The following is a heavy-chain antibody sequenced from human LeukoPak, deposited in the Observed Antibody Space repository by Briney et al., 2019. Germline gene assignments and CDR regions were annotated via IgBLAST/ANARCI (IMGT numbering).Heavy chain of an antibody. J-gene: IGHJ4*02. CDR3: TRGAMLRGIPHSPGE. V-gene: IGHV4-30-4*01. D-gene: IGHD3-10*01. CDR2: IRYGRTT. Sequence: SETLSLTCTVSGDSITRRDLYWSWIRQPPGKGLEWIGYIRYGRTTYYSPSLKSRVTISPDTSKNQFSLKLTSVTAADMAVYFCTRGAMLRGIPHSPGEWGQGTLVTVSS. CDR1: GDSITRRDLY.